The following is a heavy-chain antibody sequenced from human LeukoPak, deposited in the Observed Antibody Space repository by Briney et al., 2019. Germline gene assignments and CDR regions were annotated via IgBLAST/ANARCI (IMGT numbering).Heavy chain of an antibody. CDR3: ASIWFGSSEGY. Sequence: GGSLRLSCAASAFSLSAYNMNWVRQAPGKGLEWVSSISSSSSYIYYADSVKGRFTISRDNAKNSLYLQMNSLRAEDTAVYYCASIWFGSSEGYWGQGTLVTVSS. CDR1: AFSLSAYN. CDR2: ISSSSSYI. V-gene: IGHV3-21*01. D-gene: IGHD3-10*01. J-gene: IGHJ4*02.